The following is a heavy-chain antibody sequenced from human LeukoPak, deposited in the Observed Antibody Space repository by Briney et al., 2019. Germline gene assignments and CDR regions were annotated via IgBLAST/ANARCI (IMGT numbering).Heavy chain of an antibody. CDR1: GFTFSSYD. CDR2: ITSGGSYI. D-gene: IGHD2-15*01. Sequence: GGSLRLSCAASGFTFSSYDMNWVRQAPGKGLEWVSSITSGGSYIYYPDSVKGRFTISRDNAKNSLYLQMNSLRAEDTAVYYCARETSYCSGGSCYYGMDVWGQGTTVTVSS. V-gene: IGHV3-21*01. CDR3: ARETSYCSGGSCYYGMDV. J-gene: IGHJ6*02.